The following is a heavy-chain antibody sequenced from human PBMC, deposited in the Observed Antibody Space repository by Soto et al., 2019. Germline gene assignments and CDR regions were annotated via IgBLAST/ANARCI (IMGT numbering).Heavy chain of an antibody. CDR1: GASIQNGGYF. CDR2: ILNSGSS. Sequence: QVQLQESGPGLVRPSQTLSLTCSVSGASIQNGGYFWSWIRQSPGKGLEWIGQILNSGSSYNNPSLGSRVTKSEHTSMKQFSLALMSVTAADAAMYYCAKVPTAEQVHSGGQGFLVTVYS. D-gene: IGHD1-1*01. V-gene: IGHV4-30-4*01. J-gene: IGHJ5*01. CDR3: AKVPTAEQVHS.